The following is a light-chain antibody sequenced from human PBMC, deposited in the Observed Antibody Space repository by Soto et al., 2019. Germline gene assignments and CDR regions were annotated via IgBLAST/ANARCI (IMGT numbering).Light chain of an antibody. CDR3: QQYNSYWKM. V-gene: IGKV1-5*01. J-gene: IGKJ1*01. Sequence: DIQLTQSPSVLSASVGDTVTIPCRASQTINNRLAWYQQKPGKAPKLLIYDVSTLESGVPSRFSGSGSGTEFTLTISSLQPDDFATYYCQQYNSYWKMFGQGTKVDIK. CDR2: DVS. CDR1: QTINNR.